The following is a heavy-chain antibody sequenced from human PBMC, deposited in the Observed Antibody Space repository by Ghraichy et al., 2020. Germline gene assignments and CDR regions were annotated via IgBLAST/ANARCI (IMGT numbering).Heavy chain of an antibody. D-gene: IGHD1-1*01. CDR2: IDNDGSIT. V-gene: IGHV3-74*01. CDR1: GFSISSSW. J-gene: IGHJ5*01. Sequence: GGSLRLSCEASGFSISSSWMHWVRQVQGKGLEWVSRIDNDGSITNYADSVKGRFTISKDIARNTLHVQMNSLRADDTGVYFCAKPHRSAWNHNWFDSWGQGTLVTVSS. CDR3: AKPHRSAWNHNWFDS.